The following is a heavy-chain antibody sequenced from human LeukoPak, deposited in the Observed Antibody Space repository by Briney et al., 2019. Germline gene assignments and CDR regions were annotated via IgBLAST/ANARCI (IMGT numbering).Heavy chain of an antibody. D-gene: IGHD3-3*01. CDR2: INPSGGST. Sequence: GASVKLSCTASGYTFTSYYMHWVRRAPGQGLEWMGIINPSGGSTSYAQKFQGRVTMTRDMSTSTVYMELSSLRAEDTAVYYCARAFGVVIFDWFDPWGQGTLVTVSS. CDR1: GYTFTSYY. V-gene: IGHV1-46*01. CDR3: ARAFGVVIFDWFDP. J-gene: IGHJ5*02.